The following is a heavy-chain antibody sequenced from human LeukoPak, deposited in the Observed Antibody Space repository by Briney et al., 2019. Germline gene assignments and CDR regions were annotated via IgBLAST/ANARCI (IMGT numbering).Heavy chain of an antibody. V-gene: IGHV4-34*01. Sequence: PSETLSLACNAYGGSFTAFYWSWVRQPPGKGLEWIGEVNHSGTTNYNPSLKSRVTLSVDTSKNQFSLKLSSVTAADTAVYYCARGAYCSSINCYGFDYWGQGTQVTASS. CDR3: ARGAYCSSINCYGFDY. D-gene: IGHD2-2*01. J-gene: IGHJ4*02. CDR2: VNHSGTT. CDR1: GGSFTAFY.